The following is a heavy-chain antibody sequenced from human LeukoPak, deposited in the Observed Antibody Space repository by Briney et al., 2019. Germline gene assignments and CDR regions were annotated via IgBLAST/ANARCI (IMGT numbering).Heavy chain of an antibody. V-gene: IGHV4-34*01. CDR3: ARRDYRRGFDY. CDR2: INHSGST. Sequence: PSETLSLTCAVYGGSFSGYYWSWIRQPPGKGLEWIGEINHSGSTNYNPSLKSRVTISVDTSKNQFSLKLSSVTAADTAVYYCARRDYRRGFDYWGQGTLVTVSS. J-gene: IGHJ4*02. CDR1: GGSFSGYY. D-gene: IGHD3-16*01.